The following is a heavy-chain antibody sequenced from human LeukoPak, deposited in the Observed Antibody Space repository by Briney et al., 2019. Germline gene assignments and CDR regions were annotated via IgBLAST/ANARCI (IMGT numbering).Heavy chain of an antibody. CDR1: GGSFSGYY. CDR2: INHRGST. CDR3: ARDRRYCSGGSCRQKLPFDY. Sequence: SETLSLTCAVFGGSFSGYYWSWIRQPPGKGLEWIGEINHRGSTNYNPSLKSRVTISVDTSKNQFSLKLSSVTAADTAVYYCARDRRYCSGGSCRQKLPFDYWGQGTLVTVSS. J-gene: IGHJ4*02. D-gene: IGHD2-15*01. V-gene: IGHV4-34*01.